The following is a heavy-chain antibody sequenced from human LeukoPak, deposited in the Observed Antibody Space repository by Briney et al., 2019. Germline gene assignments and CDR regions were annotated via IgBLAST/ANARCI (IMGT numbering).Heavy chain of an antibody. J-gene: IGHJ4*02. Sequence: GGSLRLSCAVSGLPFSSYAMSWVRHAPGKGLEWVLAMRGRGGSTYYADSVKGRFTISRDNSKNTLYLQMNSLRAEDTAVYYCAKDGGSVVPADTFDYWGQGTLVTVSS. D-gene: IGHD2-2*01. V-gene: IGHV3-23*01. CDR1: GLPFSSYA. CDR3: AKDGGSVVPADTFDY. CDR2: MRGRGGST.